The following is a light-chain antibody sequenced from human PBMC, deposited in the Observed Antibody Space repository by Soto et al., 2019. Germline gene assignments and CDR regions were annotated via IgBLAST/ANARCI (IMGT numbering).Light chain of an antibody. CDR3: SSYTGSSPPSG. J-gene: IGLJ1*01. CDR1: KSDGVGYNY. Sequence: VLIHPASVSGSPGQSIMVSSTATKSDGVGYNYVSWYQQHLGKAPQLLIYEISNRPSGASNPFPGFRSGNAAYWTFFWLQAAGEADYYCSSYTGSSPPSGFGSGTKVTVL. V-gene: IGLV2-14*01. CDR2: EIS.